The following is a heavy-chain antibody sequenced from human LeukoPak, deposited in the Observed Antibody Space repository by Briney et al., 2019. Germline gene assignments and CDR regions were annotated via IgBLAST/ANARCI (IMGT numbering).Heavy chain of an antibody. V-gene: IGHV3-48*03. CDR2: ISSSGSTI. CDR1: GFTFSSYE. CDR3: AGVVEAAATPIYYMDV. Sequence: GGSLRLSCAASGFTFSSYEMNWVRQAPGKGLEWVSYISSSGSTIYCADSVKGRFTISRDNAKNSLYLQMNSLRAEDTAVYYCAGVVEAAATPIYYMDVWGKGTTVTVSS. D-gene: IGHD6-13*01. J-gene: IGHJ6*03.